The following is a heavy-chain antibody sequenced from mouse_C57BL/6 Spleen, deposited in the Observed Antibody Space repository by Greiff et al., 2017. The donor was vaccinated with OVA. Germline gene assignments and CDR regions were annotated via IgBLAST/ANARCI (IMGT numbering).Heavy chain of an antibody. V-gene: IGHV3-1*01. CDR2: ISYSGST. CDR1: GYSITSGYD. CDR3: ARGGYDLFFDY. D-gene: IGHD2-14*01. Sequence: EVHLVESGPGMVKPSQSLSLTCTVTGYSITSGYDWHWIRHFPGNKLEWMGYISYSGSTNYNPSLKSRISITHDTSKNHFFLKLNSVTTEDTATYYCARGGYDLFFDYWGQGTTLTVSS. J-gene: IGHJ2*01.